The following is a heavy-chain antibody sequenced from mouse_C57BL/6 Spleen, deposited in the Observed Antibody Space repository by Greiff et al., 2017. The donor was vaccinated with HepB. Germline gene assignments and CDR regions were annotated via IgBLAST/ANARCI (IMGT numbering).Heavy chain of an antibody. CDR2: IDPETGGT. CDR1: GYTFTDYE. Sequence: VQLQQSGAELVRPGASVTLSCKASGYTFTDYEMHWVKQTPVHGLEWIGAIDPETGGTAYNQKFKGKAILTADKSSSTAYMELRSLTSEDSAVYYCTRRWFIAFDYWGQGTTLTVSS. D-gene: IGHD1-2*01. V-gene: IGHV1-15*01. J-gene: IGHJ2*01. CDR3: TRRWFIAFDY.